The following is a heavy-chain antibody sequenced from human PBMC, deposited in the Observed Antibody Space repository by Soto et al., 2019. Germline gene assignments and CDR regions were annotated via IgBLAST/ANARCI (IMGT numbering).Heavy chain of an antibody. CDR1: GYTFTSYA. Sequence: ASVKVSCKASGYTFTSYAMHWVRQAHVQRLEWMGWINAGNGNTKYSQKFQGWVTMTRDTSISTAYMELSRLRSDDTAVYYCPRGLVVVAQSNWFDPWGQGTLVTVSS. V-gene: IGHV1-3*01. CDR3: PRGLVVVAQSNWFDP. D-gene: IGHD2-15*01. J-gene: IGHJ5*02. CDR2: INAGNGNT.